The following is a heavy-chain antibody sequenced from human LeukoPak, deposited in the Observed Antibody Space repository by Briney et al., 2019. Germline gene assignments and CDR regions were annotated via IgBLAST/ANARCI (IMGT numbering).Heavy chain of an antibody. CDR3: ARHGDSSGRPYYYYGMDV. D-gene: IGHD6-19*01. Sequence: GESLKISCKGSGYSFTSYWIGWVRQMPGKGLEWMGLIFPGDSDTRYSPSFQGQVTISADKSISTAYLQWSSLKASDTAMYYCARHGDSSGRPYYYYGMDVWGQGTTVTVSS. CDR2: IFPGDSDT. J-gene: IGHJ6*02. CDR1: GYSFTSYW. V-gene: IGHV5-51*01.